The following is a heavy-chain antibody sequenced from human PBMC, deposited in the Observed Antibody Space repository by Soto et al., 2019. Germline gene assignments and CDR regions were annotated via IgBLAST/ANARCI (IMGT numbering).Heavy chain of an antibody. D-gene: IGHD3-22*01. V-gene: IGHV4-34*01. Sequence: KTSETLSLTCAVYGGSFSGYYWSWIRQPPGKGLEWIGEINHSGSTNYNPSLKSRVTISVDTSKNQFSLKLSSVTAADTAVYYCARLQGGYSYYYYYYGMDVWGQGTTVTVSS. CDR3: ARLQGGYSYYYYYYGMDV. CDR1: GGSFSGYY. J-gene: IGHJ6*02. CDR2: INHSGST.